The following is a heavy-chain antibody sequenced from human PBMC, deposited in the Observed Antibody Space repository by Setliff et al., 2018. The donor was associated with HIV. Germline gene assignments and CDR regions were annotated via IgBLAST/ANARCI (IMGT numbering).Heavy chain of an antibody. CDR2: IFSSGTY. CDR3: ARMAPDGTGGYYFDA. D-gene: IGHD3-16*01. CDR1: NGSINNYF. V-gene: IGHV4-4*07. J-gene: IGHJ4*02. Sequence: SETLSLTCTVSNGSINNYFWSWIRQPAGKRLEWIGRIFSSGTYNYNPSLRSRVTISVDASNKNFSLNLMSVTAADTAVYYCARMAPDGTGGYYFDAWGQGTLVTVSS.